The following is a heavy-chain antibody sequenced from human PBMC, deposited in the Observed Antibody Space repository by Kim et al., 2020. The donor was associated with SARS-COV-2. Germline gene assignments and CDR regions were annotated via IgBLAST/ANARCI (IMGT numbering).Heavy chain of an antibody. V-gene: IGHV3-74*01. CDR3: VRGRDTYGSAFLDY. D-gene: IGHD5-18*01. Sequence: CADSVKGRFTISRDNAKNTRDLEMGSLRGEDTAVYYCVRGRDTYGSAFLDYWGKGTLVTVSS. J-gene: IGHJ4*02.